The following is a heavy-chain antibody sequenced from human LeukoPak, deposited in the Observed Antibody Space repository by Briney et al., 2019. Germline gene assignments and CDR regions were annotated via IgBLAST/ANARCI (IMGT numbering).Heavy chain of an antibody. V-gene: IGHV4-39*07. CDR3: ARDAYYCGSGTSYKVRSFDF. J-gene: IGHJ4*02. D-gene: IGHD3-10*01. CDR2: IYYSGST. CDR1: GGSISSSSYY. Sequence: SETLSLTCTVSGGSISSSSYYWGWLRQPPGKGLEWIGSIYYSGSTYYSPSLRSRVTISVDTSKNQFSLKLSSVTAADTAVYYCARDAYYCGSGTSYKVRSFDFWGQGTLVTVSS.